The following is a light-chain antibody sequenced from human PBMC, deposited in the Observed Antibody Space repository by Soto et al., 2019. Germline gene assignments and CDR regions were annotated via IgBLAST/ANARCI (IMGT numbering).Light chain of an antibody. CDR2: EVS. Sequence: LTQPPSASGSPGQSVTISCTGTSSDVGGYNYVSWYQQHPGKAPKLMIYEVSKRPSGVPDRFSGSESGNTASLTVSGLQAEDEADYYCSSYAGSNNYVFGTGTKVTVL. CDR1: SSDVGGYNY. CDR3: SSYAGSNNYV. V-gene: IGLV2-8*01. J-gene: IGLJ1*01.